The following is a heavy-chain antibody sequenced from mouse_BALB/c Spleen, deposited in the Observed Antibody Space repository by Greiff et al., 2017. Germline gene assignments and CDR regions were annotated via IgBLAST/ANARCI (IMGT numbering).Heavy chain of an antibody. J-gene: IGHJ4*01. CDR1: GYTFTDYN. CDR3: ARWGGYDVYYAMDY. Sequence: EVQLQQSGPELVKPGASVKISCKASGYTFTDYNMHWVKQSHGKSLEWIGYIYPYNGGTGYNQKFKSKATLTVDNSSSTAYMELRSLTSEDSAVYYCARWGGYDVYYAMDYWGQGTSVTVSS. CDR2: IYPYNGGT. V-gene: IGHV1S29*02. D-gene: IGHD2-2*01.